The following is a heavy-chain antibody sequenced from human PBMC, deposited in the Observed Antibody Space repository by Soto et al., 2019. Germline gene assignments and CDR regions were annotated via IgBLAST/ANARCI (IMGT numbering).Heavy chain of an antibody. CDR1: GDSISSPDYY. CDR2: VYYRGSI. J-gene: IGHJ5*01. D-gene: IGHD3-3*02. CDR3: ARVTFTPNWFDS. V-gene: IGHV4-30-4*01. Sequence: PSETLSLTCTVSGDSISSPDYYWSWIRLAPGKGLELIGYVYYRGSIYYTPSFESRVSISVDTSKNQFSLRLTSVTAADSAMYLCARVTFTPNWFDSWGQGSLVTVSS.